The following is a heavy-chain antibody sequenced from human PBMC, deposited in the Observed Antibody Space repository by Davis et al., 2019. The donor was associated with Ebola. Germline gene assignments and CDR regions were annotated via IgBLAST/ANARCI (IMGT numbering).Heavy chain of an antibody. D-gene: IGHD3-22*01. CDR2: INPITGGT. CDR1: GYRFTSYY. V-gene: IGHV1-46*01. Sequence: ASVKVSCKASGYRFTSYYMHWVRQAPGQGLEWMGIINPITGGTSYAQNFQVRVNMTRDTSTSTVYMELSSLRSEDTAVYYCAREGGRYYDSSGCVFDIWGQGTMVKVSS. CDR3: AREGGRYYDSSGCVFDI. J-gene: IGHJ3*02.